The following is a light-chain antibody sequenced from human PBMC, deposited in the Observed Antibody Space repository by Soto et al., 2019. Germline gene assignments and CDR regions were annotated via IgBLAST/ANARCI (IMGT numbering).Light chain of an antibody. Sequence: EIVLTQSPGTLSLSPGERATLSCRASQSVSSNYIAWYQQNPGQAPRLLIYGASTRATGIPDRFSGSGSGTDFTLTISRLGPEDFAVYFCQQYGRSPPFAFGQGTKGEIK. CDR2: GAS. J-gene: IGKJ2*01. CDR3: QQYGRSPPFA. V-gene: IGKV3-20*01. CDR1: QSVSSNY.